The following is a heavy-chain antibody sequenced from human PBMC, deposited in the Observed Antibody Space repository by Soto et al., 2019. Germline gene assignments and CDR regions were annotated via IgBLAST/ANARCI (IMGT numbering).Heavy chain of an antibody. Sequence: SETLSLTCGVSGSSISNDNWWVWIRQPPGKGLEWIGYIHHTGYTYSNPAPKSRLTMSVDTSKNQFSLRLSSVTAVDTAVYYCAKKDNGKYFFDSWGQGALVTVSS. CDR1: GSSISNDNW. CDR2: IHHTGYT. D-gene: IGHD1-26*01. CDR3: AKKDNGKYFFDS. J-gene: IGHJ4*02. V-gene: IGHV4-28*01.